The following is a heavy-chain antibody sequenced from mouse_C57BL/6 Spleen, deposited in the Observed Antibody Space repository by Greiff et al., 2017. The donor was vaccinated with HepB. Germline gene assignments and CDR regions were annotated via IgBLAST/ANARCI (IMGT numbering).Heavy chain of an antibody. CDR1: GYTFTSYW. J-gene: IGHJ4*01. CDR3: ARLAGTYYAMDY. CDR2: INPSSGYT. V-gene: IGHV1-7*01. D-gene: IGHD4-1*01. Sequence: VQLQQSGAELAKPGASVKLSCKASGYTFTSYWMHWVKQRPGQGLEWIGYINPSSGYTKYNQKFKAKATLTADKSSSTAYMQLSSLTYEDSAVYYCARLAGTYYAMDYWGQGTSVTVSS.